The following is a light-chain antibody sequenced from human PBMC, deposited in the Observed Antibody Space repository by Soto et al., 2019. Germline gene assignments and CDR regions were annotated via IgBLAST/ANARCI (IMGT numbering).Light chain of an antibody. Sequence: QSVLAPPASVSGSPGHSITISCTGTSSDVGGYNYVSWYQQHPGKAPKLMIYDVSNRPSGVSNRFSGSKSGNTASLTISGLQAEDEADYYCSSYTSSSTLGVFGTGTKVTVL. V-gene: IGLV2-14*01. CDR1: SSDVGGYNY. CDR3: SSYTSSSTLGV. J-gene: IGLJ1*01. CDR2: DVS.